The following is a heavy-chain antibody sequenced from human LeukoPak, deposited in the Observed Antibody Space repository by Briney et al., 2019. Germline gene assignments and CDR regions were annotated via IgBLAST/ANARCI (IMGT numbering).Heavy chain of an antibody. CDR2: IYYGGST. V-gene: IGHV4-39*01. J-gene: IGHJ4*02. D-gene: IGHD4-23*01. CDR3: ARLVGYGGNPIDY. CDR1: GGSISSSSYS. Sequence: SETLFLTCTVSGGSISSSSYSWGWIRQPPGKGLEWIGSIYYGGSTYYNPSLKSRVTISVDTSTNQFSLKLSSVTAADTAVYYCARLVGYGGNPIDYWGQGTLVTVSS.